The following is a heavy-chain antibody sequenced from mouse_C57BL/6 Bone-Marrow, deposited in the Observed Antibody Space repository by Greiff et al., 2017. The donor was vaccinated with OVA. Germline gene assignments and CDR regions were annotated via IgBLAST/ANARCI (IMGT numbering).Heavy chain of an antibody. J-gene: IGHJ1*03. V-gene: IGHV1-52*01. CDR2: IDPSDSET. CDR1: GYTFTSYW. D-gene: IGHD2-2*01. Sequence: QVQLQQPGAELVRPGSSVKLSCKASGYTFTSYWMHWVKQRPIQGLEWIGNIDPSDSETHYNQKFKDKATLTVDKSSSTAYMQLSSLTSEDSAVYYCARPDMVTTSDWYFDVWGTGTTVTVSS. CDR3: ARPDMVTTSDWYFDV.